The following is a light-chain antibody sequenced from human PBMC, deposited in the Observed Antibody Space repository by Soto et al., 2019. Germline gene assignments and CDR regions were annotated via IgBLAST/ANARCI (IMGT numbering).Light chain of an antibody. CDR2: EGS. CDR3: CSYAGSSTFV. J-gene: IGLJ1*01. CDR1: SCDVGSYNL. V-gene: IGLV2-23*01. Sequence: QSALTQPASVSGSPGQSITISCTGTSCDVGSYNLVSWYQHHPGKAPQLMIYEGSKRPSGISNRFSGSKSGNTASLTISGLQAEDEADYYCCSYAGSSTFVFGSGTKLTVL.